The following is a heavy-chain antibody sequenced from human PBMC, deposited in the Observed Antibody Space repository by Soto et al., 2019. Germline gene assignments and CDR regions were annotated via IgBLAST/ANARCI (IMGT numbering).Heavy chain of an antibody. CDR3: ARPRGCSSTSCYAWFDP. J-gene: IGHJ5*02. V-gene: IGHV1-3*01. CDR1: GYTFTSYA. D-gene: IGHD2-2*01. CDR2: INAGNGNT. Sequence: ASVKVSCKASGYTFTSYAMHWVRQAPGQRLEWMGWINAGNGNTKYSQKFQGRVTITRDTSASTAYMELSSLRSEDTAVYYCARPRGCSSTSCYAWFDPWGQGTLVTVSS.